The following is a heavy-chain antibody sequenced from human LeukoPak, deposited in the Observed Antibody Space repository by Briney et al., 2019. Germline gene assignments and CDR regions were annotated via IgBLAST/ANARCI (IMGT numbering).Heavy chain of an antibody. J-gene: IGHJ6*02. D-gene: IGHD6-19*01. Sequence: SETLSLTCAVYGGSFSGYYWSWIRQPPGKGLEWIGEINHSGSTNYNPSLKSRVTISVDTSKNQFSLKLSSVTAADTAVYYCARASVGCGMDVWGQGTTVTVSS. CDR2: INHSGST. V-gene: IGHV4-34*01. CDR3: ARASVGCGMDV. CDR1: GGSFSGYY.